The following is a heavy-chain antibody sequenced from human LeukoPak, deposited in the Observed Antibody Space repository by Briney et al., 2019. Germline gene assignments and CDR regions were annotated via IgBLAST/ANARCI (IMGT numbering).Heavy chain of an antibody. CDR3: AKVTVTTMHHDAFDI. CDR1: GFTFSSYS. CDR2: ISWNSGSI. V-gene: IGHV3-9*01. D-gene: IGHD4-17*01. Sequence: PGGSLRLSCAASGFTFSSYSMTWVHQAPGKGLEWVSYISWNSGSIGYADSVKGRFTISRDNAKNSLYLQMNSLRAEDTALYYCAKVTVTTMHHDAFDIWGQGTMVTVSS. J-gene: IGHJ3*02.